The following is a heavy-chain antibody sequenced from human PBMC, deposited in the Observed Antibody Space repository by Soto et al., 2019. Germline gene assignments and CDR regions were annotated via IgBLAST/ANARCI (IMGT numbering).Heavy chain of an antibody. V-gene: IGHV1-69*01. D-gene: IGHD6-13*01. Sequence: QVQLVHSGAAVQQSGASAKVSCKASGGTFSSYRIHWVRQAPGQGLEWVGGIVPIRRTADYEQTVQGRVSITADESARTSDMALRSLRSQDKAVYYCVRDSGAKLSSSWGQGTQVTVS. CDR2: IVPIRRTA. CDR3: VRDSGAKLSSS. CDR1: GGTFSSYR. J-gene: IGHJ1*01.